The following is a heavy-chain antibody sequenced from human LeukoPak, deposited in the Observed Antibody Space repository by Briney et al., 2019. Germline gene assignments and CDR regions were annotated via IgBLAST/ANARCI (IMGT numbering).Heavy chain of an antibody. J-gene: IGHJ4*02. V-gene: IGHV3-48*03. CDR2: ISNGGGTI. D-gene: IGHD3-10*02. CDR3: ARDSYMFGSDY. CDR1: GFTFSSYE. Sequence: GGSLRLSCAASGFTFSSYEMNWVRQAPGKGLEWVSYISNGGGTISYADSVKGRFTISRDNAKNSVFLQMNTLRAEDTAVYYCARDSYMFGSDYWGQGTLVTVSS.